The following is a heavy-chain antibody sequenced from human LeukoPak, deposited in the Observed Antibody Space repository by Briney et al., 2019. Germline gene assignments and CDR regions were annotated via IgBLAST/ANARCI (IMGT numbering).Heavy chain of an antibody. J-gene: IGHJ6*02. V-gene: IGHV3-74*01. Sequence: AGGSLRLSCVASGFTFSSYWMHWVRQDPRKGLVWVSRINGDGRNINYADSVRGRFTISRDNAKNTLYPQMNTLRVEDTAVYYCTRDLMDYDVSTGLHHYYMDVWGQGTTVTVSS. CDR3: TRDLMDYDVSTGLHHYYMDV. CDR2: INGDGRNI. D-gene: IGHD3-9*01. CDR1: GFTFSSYW.